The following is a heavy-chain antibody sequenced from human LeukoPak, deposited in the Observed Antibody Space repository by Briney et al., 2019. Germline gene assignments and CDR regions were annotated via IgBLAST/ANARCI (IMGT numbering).Heavy chain of an antibody. CDR2: ISYDGSNK. D-gene: IGHD3-16*02. CDR3: ARAEGYYDYVWGSYRPQGDY. CDR1: GFTFSSYA. Sequence: PGGSLRLSCAASGFTFSSYATHWVRQAPGKGLEWVAVISYDGSNKYYADSVKGRFTISRDNSKNTLYLQMNSLRAEDTAVYYCARAEGYYDYVWGSYRPQGDYWGQGTLVTVSS. J-gene: IGHJ4*02. V-gene: IGHV3-30-3*01.